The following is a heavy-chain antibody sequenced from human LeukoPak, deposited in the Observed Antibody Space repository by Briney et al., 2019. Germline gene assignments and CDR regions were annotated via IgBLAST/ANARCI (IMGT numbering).Heavy chain of an antibody. D-gene: IGHD2-15*01. CDR3: ARAVANKHEDAFDI. Sequence: GGSLRLSCAASGFTFSSYSMNWVRQAPGKGLEWVSSISSSSSYIYYADSVKGRFTISRDNAKNSLYLQMNSLRAEDTAVYYCARAVANKHEDAFDIWGQGTMVTVSS. CDR2: ISSSSSYI. J-gene: IGHJ3*02. CDR1: GFTFSSYS. V-gene: IGHV3-21*01.